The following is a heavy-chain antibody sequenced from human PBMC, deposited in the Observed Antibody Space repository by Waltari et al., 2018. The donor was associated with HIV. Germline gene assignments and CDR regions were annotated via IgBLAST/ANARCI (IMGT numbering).Heavy chain of an antibody. V-gene: IGHV3-23*01. CDR1: GFPFSNYG. D-gene: IGHD6-13*01. CDR2: ISGSGGNT. CDR3: VKEHQYSHTWYSYYGMDV. J-gene: IGHJ6*02. Sequence: EVQLLESGGGLVQTGGSLSLSCAASGFPFSNYGLNWVRQAPGKGLEWVSAISGSGGNTYYADSLKGRFTISRDNSKNTLYLQMNSLRAEDTAVYFCVKEHQYSHTWYSYYGMDVWGQGTTVTVSS.